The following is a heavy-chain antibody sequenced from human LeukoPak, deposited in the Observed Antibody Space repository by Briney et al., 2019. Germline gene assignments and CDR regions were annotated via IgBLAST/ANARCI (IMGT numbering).Heavy chain of an antibody. CDR1: GFTFSSYE. V-gene: IGHV3-48*03. CDR3: ARDLGYSYGTTQSSGDY. J-gene: IGHJ4*02. D-gene: IGHD5-18*01. CDR2: ISSSGSTI. Sequence: GGSLRLSCAASGFTFSSYEMNWVRQAPGKGLEWVSYISSSGSTIYYADSVKGRFTISRDNAKDSLYLQMNSLRAEDTALYYCARDLGYSYGTTQSSGDYWGQGTLVTVSS.